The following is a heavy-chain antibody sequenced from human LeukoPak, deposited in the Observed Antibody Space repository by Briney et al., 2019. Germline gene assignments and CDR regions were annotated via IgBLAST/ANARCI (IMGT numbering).Heavy chain of an antibody. V-gene: IGHV4-59*08. CDR1: GXSITSHY. D-gene: IGHD3-9*01. CDR3: ARLTLTYFDL. CDR2: IYYSGST. J-gene: IGHJ2*01. Sequence: SETLSLTCTVSGXSITSHYWSWIRQPPGKGLEWIGYIYYSGSTNSNPSFKNRVTISVDTSKSHFSLKLSSVTAADTAVYYCARLTLTYFDLWGRGTLVTVSS.